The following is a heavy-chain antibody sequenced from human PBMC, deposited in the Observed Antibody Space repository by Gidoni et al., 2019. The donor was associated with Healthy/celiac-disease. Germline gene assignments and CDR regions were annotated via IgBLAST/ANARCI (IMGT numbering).Heavy chain of an antibody. CDR1: GFTFDDYA. CDR2: ISWNSGSI. J-gene: IGHJ6*02. Sequence: EVQLVESGGGLVQPGRSLRLSCAASGFTFDDYAMHWVRQAPGKGLEWVSGISWNSGSIGYADSVKGRFTISRDNAKNSLYLQMNSLRAEDTALYYCAKDIVFPGGMDVWGQGTTVTVSS. V-gene: IGHV3-9*01. D-gene: IGHD2-21*01. CDR3: AKDIVFPGGMDV.